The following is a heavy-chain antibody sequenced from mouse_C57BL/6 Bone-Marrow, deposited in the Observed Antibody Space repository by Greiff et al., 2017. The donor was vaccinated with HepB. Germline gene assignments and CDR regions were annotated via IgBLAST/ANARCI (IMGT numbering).Heavy chain of an antibody. CDR3: GRRTGVY. Sequence: QVQLQQPGAELVKPGASVKLSCKASGYTFTSYWMQWVKQRPGQGLEWIGEIDPSDSYTNYNQKFKGKATLTVDTSSSTAYMQLSSLTSEDSAVYYWGRRTGVYWGQGTSVTVSS. J-gene: IGHJ4*01. CDR1: GYTFTSYW. V-gene: IGHV1-50*01. CDR2: IDPSDSYT.